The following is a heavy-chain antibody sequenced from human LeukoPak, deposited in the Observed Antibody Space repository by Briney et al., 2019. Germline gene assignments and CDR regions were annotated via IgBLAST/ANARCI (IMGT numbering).Heavy chain of an antibody. CDR3: TSGYYGYYFDY. V-gene: IGHV3-15*01. J-gene: IGHJ4*02. Sequence: EGSLRLSCAASGFTFSNAWMSWVRQAPGKGLEWVGRIKSKTDGGTTDYAAPVKGRFTISRDDSKNTLYLQMNSLKTEGTAVYYCTSGYYGYYFDYWGQGTLVTVPS. CDR1: GFTFSNAW. CDR2: IKSKTDGGTT. D-gene: IGHD3-3*01.